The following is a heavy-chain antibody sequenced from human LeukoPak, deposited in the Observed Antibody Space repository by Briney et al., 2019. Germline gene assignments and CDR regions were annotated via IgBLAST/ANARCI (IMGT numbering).Heavy chain of an antibody. CDR1: GYSFTNYW. D-gene: IGHD5-12*01. CDR3: ARHRISDYDSGVSWCDP. J-gene: IGHJ5*02. Sequence: GESLKISCKGSGYSFTNYWIVWVRQMPGRGLEYMGFIYPGDPNTRYSPSFQGQVTISADKSISTAYLQWSSLKASDTAIYYCARHRISDYDSGVSWCDPWGQGTLVTVSS. V-gene: IGHV5-51*01. CDR2: IYPGDPNT.